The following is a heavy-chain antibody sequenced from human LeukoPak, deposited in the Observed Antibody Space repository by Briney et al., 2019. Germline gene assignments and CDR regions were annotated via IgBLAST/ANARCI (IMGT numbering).Heavy chain of an antibody. J-gene: IGHJ4*02. Sequence: VASVTVSCTASGFTLSTYYMHWVRQAPGKGLEWMGIINPSGGGTNYAQEVQGRVTMTSDTSTSTIYMELRSLRSDDTAVYYCARGGDYGDYFEHWGQGTLVTVSS. CDR1: GFTLSTYY. CDR2: INPSGGGT. V-gene: IGHV1-46*01. CDR3: ARGGDYGDYFEH. D-gene: IGHD4-17*01.